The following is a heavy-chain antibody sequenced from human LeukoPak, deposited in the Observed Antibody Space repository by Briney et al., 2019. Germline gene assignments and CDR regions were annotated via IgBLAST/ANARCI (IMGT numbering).Heavy chain of an antibody. Sequence: GGSLRLSCAASGFTFSSYSMNWVRQAPGKGLEWVSYISSRSTYTNYADSVKGRFTISRDNAKNSLYLQMNSLRAEDTAMYYCARRRYNWNDAYYFDYWGQGTLVTVSS. D-gene: IGHD1-20*01. CDR2: ISSRSTYT. CDR3: ARRRYNWNDAYYFDY. J-gene: IGHJ4*02. V-gene: IGHV3-21*05. CDR1: GFTFSSYS.